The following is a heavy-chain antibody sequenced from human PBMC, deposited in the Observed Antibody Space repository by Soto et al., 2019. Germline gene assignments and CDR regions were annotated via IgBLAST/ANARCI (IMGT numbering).Heavy chain of an antibody. J-gene: IGHJ4*02. Sequence: QVQLQESGPGLVKPSQTLSLTCSVSGGSISSGGYYWSWIRQHPGKGLEWIGYIYYSGSTYYNPSLKSRATISVDTSKNQFSLKLSSVTAADTAVYYCSLGYCSSTSCYWGYWGQGTLVTVSS. D-gene: IGHD2-2*01. CDR3: SLGYCSSTSCYWGY. CDR2: IYYSGST. V-gene: IGHV4-31*03. CDR1: GGSISSGGYY.